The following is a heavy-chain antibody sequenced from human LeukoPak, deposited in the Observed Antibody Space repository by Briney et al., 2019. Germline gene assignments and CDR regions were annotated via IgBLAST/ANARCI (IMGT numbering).Heavy chain of an antibody. V-gene: IGHV3-30*02. Sequence: GGSLRLSCAASGFTFSSYGMHWVRQAPGKGLEWVAFIRYDGSNKYYADSVKGRFTISRDNSKNTLYLQMNSLRAEDTAVYYCAKDSGDSSVRAFDIWGQGTMVTVSS. CDR3: AKDSGDSSVRAFDI. J-gene: IGHJ3*02. D-gene: IGHD3-22*01. CDR1: GFTFSSYG. CDR2: IRYDGSNK.